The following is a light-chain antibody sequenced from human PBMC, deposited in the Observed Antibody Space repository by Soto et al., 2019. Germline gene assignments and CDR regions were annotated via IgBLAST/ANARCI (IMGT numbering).Light chain of an antibody. CDR1: SSDIGAYNF. Sequence: QSALTQPASVSGSPGQSITISCTGTSSDIGAYNFVSWYQQHPGKAPKLMLYDVNIRPSGVPNRFSDSKSGNTASLTISGLQAEDEADYYCTSWTTSTTMIFGGGTKLTVL. V-gene: IGLV2-14*03. CDR3: TSWTTSTTMI. CDR2: DVN. J-gene: IGLJ2*01.